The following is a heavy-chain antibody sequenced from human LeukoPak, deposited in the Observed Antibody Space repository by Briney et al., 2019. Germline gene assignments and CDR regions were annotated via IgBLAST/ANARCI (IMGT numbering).Heavy chain of an antibody. V-gene: IGHV3-33*01. CDR1: GFTFSSYG. CDR3: AREGPRGNSQFDY. CDR2: IWYDGSNK. Sequence: GGSLRLPCAASGFTFSSYGMHWVRQAPGKGLEWVALIWYDGSNKYYTDSVKGRLTISRDNSKNTLYLQMNSLRAEDTAIYYCAREGPRGNSQFDYWGQGTLVTVSS. J-gene: IGHJ4*02. D-gene: IGHD2/OR15-2a*01.